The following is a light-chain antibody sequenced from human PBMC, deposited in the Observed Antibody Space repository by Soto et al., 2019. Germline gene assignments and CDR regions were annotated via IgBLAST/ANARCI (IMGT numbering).Light chain of an antibody. CDR3: QQYVRSPPWT. CDR2: GAS. V-gene: IGKV3-20*01. Sequence: EIVLTQSPGTLSLSPGERATLSCRASQSISGNYLVWYQQKPGQAPRLLIYGASSRATGIPDRFSGSGSGTDFTLTISRLEPEDSAVYYCQQYVRSPPWTFGQGTKVEIK. J-gene: IGKJ1*01. CDR1: QSISGNY.